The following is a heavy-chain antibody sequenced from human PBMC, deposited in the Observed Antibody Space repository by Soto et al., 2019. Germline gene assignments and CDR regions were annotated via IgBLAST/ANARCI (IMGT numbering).Heavy chain of an antibody. D-gene: IGHD3-3*01. CDR1: GYTFTGDG. V-gene: IGHV1-18*01. J-gene: IGHJ3*02. CDR3: ARHYDFWSGYFLRAFDI. CDR2: ISAYNGNT. Sequence: ASVKVSCKTAGYTFTGDGISWLRQAPGQGLEWMGWISAYNGNTNYAQKLQGRVTMTTDTSTSTAYMELRSLRSDDTAVYYCARHYDFWSGYFLRAFDIWGQGTMVTVSS.